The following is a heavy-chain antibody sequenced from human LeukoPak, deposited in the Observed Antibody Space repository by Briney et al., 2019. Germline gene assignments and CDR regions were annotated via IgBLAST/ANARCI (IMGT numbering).Heavy chain of an antibody. CDR1: GFTVSSNY. CDR3: ARGDILTGYIDY. V-gene: IGHV3-66*01. J-gene: IGHJ4*02. D-gene: IGHD3-9*01. Sequence: GGSLRLSCAASGFTVSSNYMSWVRQAPGKGLEWVSVIYSGGSTYYADSVKGRSTISRDNSKNTLYLQMNSLRAEDTAVYYCARGDILTGYIDYWGQGTLVTVSS. CDR2: IYSGGST.